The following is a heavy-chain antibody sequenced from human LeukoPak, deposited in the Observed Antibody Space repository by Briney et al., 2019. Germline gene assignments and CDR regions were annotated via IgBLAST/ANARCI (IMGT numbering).Heavy chain of an antibody. V-gene: IGHV4-39*01. J-gene: IGHJ4*02. Sequence: PSETLSLTCTVSGASISSSSDYWGWIRPAPGKGLEWIGSIFYGGSTHYNPSLKSRATISVDTSKNQFSLKLTSVTAADAAMYHCARQVPTAAADTRGYFDYWGQGTVVTVSS. D-gene: IGHD6-25*01. CDR1: GASISSSSDY. CDR3: ARQVPTAAADTRGYFDY. CDR2: IFYGGST.